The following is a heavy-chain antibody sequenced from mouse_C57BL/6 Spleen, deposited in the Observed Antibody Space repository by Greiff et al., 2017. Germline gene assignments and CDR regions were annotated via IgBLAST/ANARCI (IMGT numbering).Heavy chain of an antibody. Sequence: VQLQQSGPELVKPGASVKISCKASGYSFTSYYIHWVKQRPGQGLEWIGWIYPGSGNTKYNEKFKGKATLTADTSSSTAYMQLSSLTSEDSAVYYCARGGYYDYDGVAYWGQGTLVTVSA. CDR1: GYSFTSYY. CDR2: IYPGSGNT. CDR3: ARGGYYDYDGVAY. D-gene: IGHD2-4*01. V-gene: IGHV1-66*01. J-gene: IGHJ3*01.